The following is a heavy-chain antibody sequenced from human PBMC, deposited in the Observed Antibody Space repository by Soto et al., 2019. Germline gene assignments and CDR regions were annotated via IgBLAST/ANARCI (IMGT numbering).Heavy chain of an antibody. Sequence: PGGSLRLSCAASGFTFSSYSMNWVRQAPGKGLEWVSSISSSSSYIYYADSVKGRFTISRDNAKNSLYLQMNSLRAEDTAVYYCARDLLQLYPCDYWGQGTLVTVSS. CDR3: ARDLLQLYPCDY. D-gene: IGHD6-13*01. J-gene: IGHJ4*02. CDR1: GFTFSSYS. CDR2: ISSSSSYI. V-gene: IGHV3-21*01.